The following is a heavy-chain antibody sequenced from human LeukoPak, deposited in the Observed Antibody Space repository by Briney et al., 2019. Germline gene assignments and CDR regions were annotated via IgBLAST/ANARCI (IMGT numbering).Heavy chain of an antibody. CDR1: GFTFSSYW. CDR3: ARLDILTGNYYYFNF. V-gene: IGHV3-74*01. D-gene: IGHD3-9*01. Sequence: GGSLRLSCAASGFTFSSYWMSWVRQAPGMGLVWVSRISGDGSTTSYADSVKGRFTISRDNAKNTLYLQMNSLRAEDTAVYYCARLDILTGNYYYFNFWGQGTLVTVSS. CDR2: ISGDGSTT. J-gene: IGHJ4*02.